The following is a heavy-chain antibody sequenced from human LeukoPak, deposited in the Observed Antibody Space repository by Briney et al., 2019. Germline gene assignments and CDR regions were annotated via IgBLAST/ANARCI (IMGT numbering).Heavy chain of an antibody. CDR3: ASGRRWFDP. J-gene: IGHJ5*02. Sequence: PSETLSLTCAVYGGSFSDYYWSWIRQPPGKGLEWIGEINHSGSTNYNPSLKSRVTISVDTSKNQFSLKLSSVTAADTAAYYCASGRRWFDPWGQGTLVTVSS. CDR2: INHSGST. CDR1: GGSFSDYY. V-gene: IGHV4-34*01.